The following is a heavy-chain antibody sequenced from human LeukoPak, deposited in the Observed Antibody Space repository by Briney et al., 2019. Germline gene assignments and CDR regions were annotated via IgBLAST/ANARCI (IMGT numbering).Heavy chain of an antibody. V-gene: IGHV4-34*01. CDR3: ARDRYGGYFDY. CDR2: INHSGST. D-gene: IGHD3-10*01. J-gene: IGHJ4*02. Sequence: KPSETLSLTCAVYGGSFSGYYWSWIRQPPGKGLEWIGEINHSGSTNYNPSLKSRVTISVDTSKNRFSLKLSSVTAADTAVYYCARDRYGGYFDYWGQGTLVTVSS. CDR1: GGSFSGYY.